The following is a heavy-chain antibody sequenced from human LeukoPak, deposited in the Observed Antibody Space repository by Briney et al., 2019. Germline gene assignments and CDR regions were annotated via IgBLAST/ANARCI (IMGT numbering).Heavy chain of an antibody. J-gene: IGHJ4*02. D-gene: IGHD3-22*01. CDR3: AREYDGSGYTYFDY. CDR1: GFNVSSYG. V-gene: IGHV3-66*01. CDR2: IYGGVGT. Sequence: GGSLRLSCVASGFNVSSYGMTWVRPAPGKGLECVSVIYGGVGTYYADSVEGRFTISRDNSKNTLYLQMNSLRAEDTAVYYCAREYDGSGYTYFDYWGRGTLVTVSS.